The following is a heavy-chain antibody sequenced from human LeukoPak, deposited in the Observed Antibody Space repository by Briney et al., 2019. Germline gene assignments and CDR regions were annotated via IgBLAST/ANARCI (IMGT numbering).Heavy chain of an antibody. Sequence: GGSLRLSCAASGFTFSSYSMNWVRQAPGKGLEWVSSISSSSSYIYYADSVKGRFTISRDNAKNSLYLQMNSLRAEDTAVYYCARVVAGEGIAAAGTVYYYYYMDVWGKGTTVTVSS. V-gene: IGHV3-21*01. D-gene: IGHD6-13*01. CDR2: ISSSSSYI. CDR1: GFTFSSYS. J-gene: IGHJ6*03. CDR3: ARVVAGEGIAAAGTVYYYYYMDV.